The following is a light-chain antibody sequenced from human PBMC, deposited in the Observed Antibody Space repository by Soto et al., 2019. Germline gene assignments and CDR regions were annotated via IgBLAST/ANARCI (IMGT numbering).Light chain of an antibody. J-gene: IGKJ5*01. Sequence: EVVMTQSPATLSVSPGERATLSCRASESVSRNLAWYQQKPGQAPRLLIYDESTRATGIPDRFSGGGSGTEFTLTISSLQSEDFVVYYCQQYNSWPPITFGQGTRREIK. CDR1: ESVSRN. V-gene: IGKV3-15*01. CDR3: QQYNSWPPIT. CDR2: DES.